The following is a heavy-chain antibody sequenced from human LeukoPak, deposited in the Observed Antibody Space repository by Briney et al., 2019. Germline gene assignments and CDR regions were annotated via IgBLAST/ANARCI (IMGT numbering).Heavy chain of an antibody. J-gene: IGHJ4*02. CDR3: ARVRGWYQPFDY. Sequence: ASVTVSCKASGYTFTSYYMHWVRQAPGQGLEWMGIINPSGGSTSYAQKFQGRVTMTRDTSTSTVYMELSSLRSEDTAVYYCARVRGWYQPFDYWGQGTLVTVSS. D-gene: IGHD6-19*01. CDR1: GYTFTSYY. V-gene: IGHV1-46*01. CDR2: INPSGGST.